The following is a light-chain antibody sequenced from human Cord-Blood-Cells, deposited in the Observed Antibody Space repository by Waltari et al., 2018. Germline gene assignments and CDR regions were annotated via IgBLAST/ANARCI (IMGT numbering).Light chain of an antibody. V-gene: IGKV3-20*01. Sequence: EIVLRLPPGTLCSSPALRGTLSSRASQSVSSGYLAWYQQKPGQAPRLLIYGASSRATGIPDRFSGSGSGTDFTLTISRLEPEDFAVYYCQQYGSSPPGITFGPGTKVDIK. CDR3: QQYGSSPPGIT. J-gene: IGKJ3*01. CDR1: QSVSSGY. CDR2: GAS.